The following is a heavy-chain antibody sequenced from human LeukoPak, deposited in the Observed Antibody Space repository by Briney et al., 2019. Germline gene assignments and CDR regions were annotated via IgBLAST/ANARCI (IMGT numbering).Heavy chain of an antibody. V-gene: IGHV4-59*08. J-gene: IGHJ4*02. CDR2: IYYSGST. CDR1: GGSISSYY. D-gene: IGHD1-26*01. CDR3: ARQDDIVGANTLVH. Sequence: SETLSLTCTVSGGSISSYYWSWIRQPPGKGLEWIGYIYYSGSTNYNPSLKSRVTISVDTSNTQVSLKLGSVTAADTAVYYCARQDDIVGANTLVHWGQGILVTVSS.